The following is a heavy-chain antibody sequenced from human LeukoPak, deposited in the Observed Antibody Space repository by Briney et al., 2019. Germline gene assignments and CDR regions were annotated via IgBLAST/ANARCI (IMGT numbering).Heavy chain of an antibody. CDR3: ARGSPYYDILTGYTFDY. CDR2: IWYDGSNK. J-gene: IGHJ4*02. V-gene: IGHV3-33*01. D-gene: IGHD3-9*01. CDR1: GFTFSSYG. Sequence: GGSLRLSCAASGFTFSSYGMHWVRQAPGKGLGWVAVIWYDGSNKYYADSVKGRFTISRDNSKNTLYLQMNSLRAEDTAVYYCARGSPYYDILTGYTFDYWGQGTLVTVSS.